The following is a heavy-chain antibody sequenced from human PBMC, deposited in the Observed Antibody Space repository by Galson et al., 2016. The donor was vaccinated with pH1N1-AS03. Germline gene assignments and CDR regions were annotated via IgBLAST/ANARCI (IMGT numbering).Heavy chain of an antibody. J-gene: IGHJ4*02. D-gene: IGHD2-15*01. CDR3: AKAPGYCSAGSCSDQGYFYS. CDR2: IDWNSGTI. Sequence: SLRLSCAGSGFTFDAYAMHWVRQAPGKGLEWVSGIDWNSGTIGYTDSVKGRFTISRDNAKNSLYLQMNSLRGGDTALYYRAKAPGYCSAGSCSDQGYFYSWGQGTLVTVSS. CDR1: GFTFDAYA. V-gene: IGHV3-9*01.